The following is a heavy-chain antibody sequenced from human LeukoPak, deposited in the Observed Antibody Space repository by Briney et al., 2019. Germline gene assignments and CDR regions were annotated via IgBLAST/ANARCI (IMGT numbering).Heavy chain of an antibody. J-gene: IGHJ4*02. CDR1: GFTFSAYY. V-gene: IGHV3-23*01. CDR3: AKVAKGNIVVVTALDY. D-gene: IGHD2-21*02. CDR2: ISGSGGST. Sequence: GGSLRLSCAASGFTFSAYYMSWVRQAPGKGLEWFSGISGSGGSTYYADSVKGRFTISRDNSKNTLYLQMNSLGPEDTAMYYCAKVAKGNIVVVTALDYWGPGTLVTVSS.